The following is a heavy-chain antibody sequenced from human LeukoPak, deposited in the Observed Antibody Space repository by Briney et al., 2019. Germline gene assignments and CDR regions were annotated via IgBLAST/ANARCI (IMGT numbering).Heavy chain of an antibody. V-gene: IGHV3-23*01. J-gene: IGHJ4*02. CDR3: AKGGKWDVTPFDY. CDR2: ISGGGGST. CDR1: GFTFTSYS. Sequence: GGSLRLSCAASGFTFTSYSMNCGRQAPGKGLEWVSTISGGGGSTYYAASVKGRFTISRDNSKNTLYLQVNSLRAEDTAVYYCAKGGKWDVTPFDYWGQGTLVTVSS. D-gene: IGHD1-26*01.